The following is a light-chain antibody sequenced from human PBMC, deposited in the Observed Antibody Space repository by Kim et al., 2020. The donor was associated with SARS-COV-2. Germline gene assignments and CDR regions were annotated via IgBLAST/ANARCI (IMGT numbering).Light chain of an antibody. Sequence: DTVMTQSPLSLSVTLGQSASISCRSSQSLVRSDGDTYLNWFQQRPGQSPRRLIYNVSKRHSGVPDRFSGSGSDTYFTLKISTVEADDVGVYYCMQGTHWPPYTFGQGTKLEI. CDR3: MQGTHWPPYT. CDR2: NVS. V-gene: IGKV2-30*02. J-gene: IGKJ2*01. CDR1: QSLVRSDGDTY.